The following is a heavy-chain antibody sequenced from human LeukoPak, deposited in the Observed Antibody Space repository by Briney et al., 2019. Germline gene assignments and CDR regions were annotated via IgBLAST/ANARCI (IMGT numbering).Heavy chain of an antibody. Sequence: SETLSLTCTVSGGSISSYFWSWIRQPPGKGLEWIGYIYYSGSTYYNPSLKSRVTISVDTSKNQFSLKLSSVTAADTAVYYCARGGYYDSSGYHIGYWGQGTLVTVSS. V-gene: IGHV4-59*06. CDR1: GGSISSYF. CDR3: ARGGYYDSSGYHIGY. D-gene: IGHD3-22*01. CDR2: IYYSGST. J-gene: IGHJ4*02.